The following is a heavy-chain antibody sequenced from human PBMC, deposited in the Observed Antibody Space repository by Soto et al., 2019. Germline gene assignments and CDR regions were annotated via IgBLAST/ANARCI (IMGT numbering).Heavy chain of an antibody. CDR1: GFTFSAYW. D-gene: IGHD1-20*01. Sequence: PGGSLRLSCAASGFTFSAYWMIWVRQTPGKGLEWVANIKHDGSEKCYVDSVKGRFTISRDNAKNSLFLEMNSLRAEDTAVFYCAIITRGFSMDVWGQGTTVTVSS. J-gene: IGHJ6*02. V-gene: IGHV3-7*01. CDR3: AIITRGFSMDV. CDR2: IKHDGSEK.